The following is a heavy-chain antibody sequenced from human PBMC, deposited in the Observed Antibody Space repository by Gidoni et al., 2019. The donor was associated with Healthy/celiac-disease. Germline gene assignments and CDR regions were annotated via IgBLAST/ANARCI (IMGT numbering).Heavy chain of an antibody. CDR1: GGSISSYY. J-gene: IGHJ6*02. Sequence: QVQLQESGPGLVKPSETLSLTCTVSGGSISSYYWSWIRQPPGKGLEWIGYIYYSGSTNYNPSLKSRVTISVDTSKNQFSLKLSSVTAADTAVYYCAGGTAPDGQQLLQGGGYYYYGMDVWGQGTTVTVSS. V-gene: IGHV4-59*01. CDR2: IYYSGST. D-gene: IGHD6-13*01. CDR3: AGGTAPDGQQLLQGGGYYYYGMDV.